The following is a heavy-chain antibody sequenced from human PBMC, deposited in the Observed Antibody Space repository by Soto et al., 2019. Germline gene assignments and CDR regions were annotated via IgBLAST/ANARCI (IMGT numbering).Heavy chain of an antibody. CDR3: GRDPYSGARYSLDL. Sequence: PWWSLRLSCSTSVFTFSKYGVHWFRQAPGKGLEWVAVKWFFASGGNEYYADSVKRRFAISRDDSKQTAYLEMKSLRAEDTAVYYCGRDPYSGARYSLDLWGQGTQVTVSS. CDR1: VFTFSKYG. CDR2: KWFFASGGNE. D-gene: IGHD1-26*01. V-gene: IGHV3-33*01. J-gene: IGHJ4*02.